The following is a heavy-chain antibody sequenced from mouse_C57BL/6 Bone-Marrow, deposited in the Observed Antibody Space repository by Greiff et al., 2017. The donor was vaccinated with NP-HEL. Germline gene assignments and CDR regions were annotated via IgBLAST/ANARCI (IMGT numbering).Heavy chain of an antibody. D-gene: IGHD1-1*01. CDR1: GFTFSSYA. CDR3: ARGITPVPFDY. CDR2: ISDGGSYT. Sequence: EVMLVESGGGLVKPGGSLKLSCAASGFTFSSYAMSWVRQTPEKRLEWVATISDGGSYTYYPDNVQGRFTLSRDNAKNNLYLKMSRLTSEDTAMYYCARGITPVPFDYWGQGTTVTVSS. J-gene: IGHJ2*01. V-gene: IGHV5-4*03.